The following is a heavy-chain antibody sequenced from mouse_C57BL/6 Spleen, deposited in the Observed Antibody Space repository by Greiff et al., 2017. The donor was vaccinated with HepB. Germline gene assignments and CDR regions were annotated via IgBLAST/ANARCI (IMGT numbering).Heavy chain of an antibody. V-gene: IGHV1-7*01. CDR1: GYTFTSYW. Sequence: QVQLKQSGAELAKPGASVKLSCKASGYTFTSYWMHWVKQRPGQGLEWIGYINPSSGYTKYNQKFKDKATLTADKSSSTAYMQLSSLTYEDSAVYYCAREDYGSSLCWYFDVWGTGTTVTVSS. CDR3: AREDYGSSLCWYFDV. D-gene: IGHD1-1*01. CDR2: INPSSGYT. J-gene: IGHJ1*03.